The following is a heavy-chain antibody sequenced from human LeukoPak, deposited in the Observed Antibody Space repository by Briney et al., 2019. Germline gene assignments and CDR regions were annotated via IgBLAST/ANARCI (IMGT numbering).Heavy chain of an antibody. CDR1: RFTFSSYT. J-gene: IGHJ3*02. V-gene: IGHV3-48*01. CDR2: MSRSSSTI. Sequence: GGSLRLSCAASRFTFSSYTLNWVRQAPGKGLEWVSYMSRSSSTIYYADSVKGRFTISRDSAKNSLYLQMNSLRGEDTAVYYCARAKRNAFDIWGQGTMVTVSS. CDR3: ARAKRNAFDI.